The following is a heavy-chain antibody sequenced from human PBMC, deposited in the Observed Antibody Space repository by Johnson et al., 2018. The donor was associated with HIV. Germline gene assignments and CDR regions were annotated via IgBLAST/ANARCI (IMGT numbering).Heavy chain of an antibody. D-gene: IGHD2-15*01. Sequence: QVQLVESGGDVVQPGRSLRLSCAAFGFDFNTHNIHWVRQAPGKGLEWVTLISYHGSDTYYADSMQGRFTNSRDNAKNSLYLQMNSLRAEDTALYYCARSKDCSGGSCPDGFDIWGQGTMVIVSS. CDR3: ARSKDCSGGSCPDGFDI. CDR2: ISYHGSDT. CDR1: GFDFNTHN. J-gene: IGHJ3*02. V-gene: IGHV3-30*04.